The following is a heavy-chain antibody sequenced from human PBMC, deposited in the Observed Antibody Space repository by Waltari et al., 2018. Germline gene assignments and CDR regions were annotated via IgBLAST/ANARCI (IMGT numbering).Heavy chain of an antibody. CDR3: ARDGGRRMDV. CDR2: ISGDGSVT. J-gene: IGHJ6*02. V-gene: IGHV3-74*01. CDR1: GFSFSTTW. D-gene: IGHD3-3*01. Sequence: EVQLVESGGGLVQPGGSLRVSCAASGFSFSTTWIQWVRQAPGEGLVWVAVISGDGSVTRYADSVRGRFTISRDNAKNTLSLQMNSLRAEDTAVYYCARDGGRRMDVWGQGTTVTVSS.